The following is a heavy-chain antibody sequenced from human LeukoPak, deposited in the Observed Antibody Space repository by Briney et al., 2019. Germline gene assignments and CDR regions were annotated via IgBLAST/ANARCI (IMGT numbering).Heavy chain of an antibody. Sequence: ASVKVSCKASGGTFSSYTISWVRQAPGQGLEWMGRIIPILGIANYAQKFQGRVTITADKSTSTAYMELSSLRSEDTAVYYCARPASSGYPPLVYWGQGTLVTVSS. CDR2: IIPILGIA. D-gene: IGHD3-22*01. CDR1: GGTFSSYT. J-gene: IGHJ4*02. CDR3: ARPASSGYPPLVY. V-gene: IGHV1-69*02.